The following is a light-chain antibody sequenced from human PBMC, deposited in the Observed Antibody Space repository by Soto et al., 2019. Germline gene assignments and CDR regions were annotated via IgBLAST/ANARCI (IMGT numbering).Light chain of an antibody. Sequence: QSALTQPLSVSGSPGQSVTISCTGTSSDVGGYNYVSWYQQHPGKAPKLMIYDVSKRPSGVPDRFSGSKSGNTASLTISGLQAEDEADYYCCSYAGSPFYVFGTGTKATVL. CDR1: SSDVGGYNY. J-gene: IGLJ1*01. CDR2: DVS. CDR3: CSYAGSPFYV. V-gene: IGLV2-11*01.